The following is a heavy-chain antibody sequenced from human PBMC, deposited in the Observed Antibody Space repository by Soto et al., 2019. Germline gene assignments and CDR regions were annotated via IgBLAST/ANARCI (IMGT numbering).Heavy chain of an antibody. CDR2: INPNSGGT. CDR1: GYTFTGYY. J-gene: IGHJ6*02. D-gene: IGHD3-22*01. Sequence: ASVKVSCKASGYTFTGYYMHWVRQAPGQGLEWMGWINPNSGGTNYAQKFQGRVTMTRDTSISTAYMELSRLRSDDTAVYYCARAYYYDSSGYYLNYGMDVWGQGTTVTVSS. CDR3: ARAYYYDSSGYYLNYGMDV. V-gene: IGHV1-2*02.